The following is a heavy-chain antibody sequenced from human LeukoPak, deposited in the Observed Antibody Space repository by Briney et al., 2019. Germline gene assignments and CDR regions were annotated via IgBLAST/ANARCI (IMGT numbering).Heavy chain of an antibody. CDR3: ATSEASDYYDREYFQH. D-gene: IGHD3-22*01. CDR2: FDPEDGET. CDR1: GYTLTELS. V-gene: IGHV1-24*01. J-gene: IGHJ1*01. Sequence: ASVKVSCKVSGYTLTELSMHWLRQAPGKGLEWMGGFDPEDGETIYAQKFQGRVTMTEDTSTDTAYMELSSLRSEDTAVYYCATSEASDYYDREYFQHWGQGTLVTVSS.